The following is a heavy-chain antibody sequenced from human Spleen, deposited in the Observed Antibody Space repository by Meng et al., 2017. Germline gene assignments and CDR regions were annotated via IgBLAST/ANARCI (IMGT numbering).Heavy chain of an antibody. V-gene: IGHV3-9*03. J-gene: IGHJ3*02. Sequence: SLKISCAASGFTFDDYAMHWVRQAPGKGLEWVSGISWNSGSIGYADSVKGRFTISRDNAKNSLYLQMNSLRAEDMALYYCAKDVDTAMVMSAFDIWGQGTTVTVSS. CDR2: ISWNSGSI. D-gene: IGHD5-18*01. CDR3: AKDVDTAMVMSAFDI. CDR1: GFTFDDYA.